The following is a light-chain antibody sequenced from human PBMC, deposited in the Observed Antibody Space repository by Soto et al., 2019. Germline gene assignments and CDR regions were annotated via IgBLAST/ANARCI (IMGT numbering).Light chain of an antibody. V-gene: IGLV1-44*01. Sequence: QSVLTQPTSASGTPGQRVIISCSGSSSNIGSNTVKWYQQLPGTAPKLLIYSNNQRPSGVPDRFSGSKSGTSASLAISGLQSEDEADYYCAAWDDSLNGPVVFGGGTKLTVL. J-gene: IGLJ2*01. CDR3: AAWDDSLNGPVV. CDR2: SNN. CDR1: SSNIGSNT.